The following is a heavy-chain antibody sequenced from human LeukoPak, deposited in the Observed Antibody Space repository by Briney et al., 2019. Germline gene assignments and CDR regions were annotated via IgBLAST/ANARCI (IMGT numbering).Heavy chain of an antibody. CDR2: ISGSGGTT. CDR3: SSSGYYYDRPGYADLSAFDF. CDR1: GFSFSKYA. V-gene: IGHV3-23*01. J-gene: IGHJ3*01. D-gene: IGHD3-22*01. Sequence: PGGSLRLSCAASGFSFSKYAMSWVRRAPGKGLEWVSGISGSGGTTYYADSLKGRLTISRDNSRNILYLQMSSLRADDTALYYCSSSGYYYDRPGYADLSAFDFWGQGTMVAVSS.